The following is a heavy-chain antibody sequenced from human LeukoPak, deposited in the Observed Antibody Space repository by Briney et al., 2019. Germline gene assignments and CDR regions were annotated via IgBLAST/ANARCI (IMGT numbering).Heavy chain of an antibody. CDR2: ISNDGNNK. CDR3: AKGDDYVWGSYRSFPFDY. D-gene: IGHD3-16*02. V-gene: IGHV3-30*04. Sequence: PGGSLRLSCAASGFSFNSYPMHWVRQAPGKGLEWVAVISNDGNNKYYADSVKGRFTISRDNSKNTLYLQMNSLRAEDTAVYYCAKGDDYVWGSYRSFPFDYWGQGTLVTVSS. CDR1: GFSFNSYP. J-gene: IGHJ4*02.